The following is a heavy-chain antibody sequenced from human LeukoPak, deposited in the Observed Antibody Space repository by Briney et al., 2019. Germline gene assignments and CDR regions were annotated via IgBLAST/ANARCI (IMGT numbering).Heavy chain of an antibody. CDR3: AKGGPSGYAYCYMDV. Sequence: GGSLRLSCAASGFTFEDYTMHWVRQAPGKGLEWVSLISWDDGSTYYADSVKGRFTISRDNSKNSLYLQMNSLRTEDTALYYCAKGGPSGYAYCYMDVWGKGTTVTVSS. CDR1: GFTFEDYT. J-gene: IGHJ6*03. V-gene: IGHV3-43*01. D-gene: IGHD3-22*01. CDR2: ISWDDGST.